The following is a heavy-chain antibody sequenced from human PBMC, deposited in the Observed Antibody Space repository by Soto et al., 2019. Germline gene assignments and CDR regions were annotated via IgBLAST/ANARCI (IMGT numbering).Heavy chain of an antibody. CDR1: GYTFTSYG. CDR2: ISAYNGNT. V-gene: IGHV1-18*01. J-gene: IGHJ3*02. Sequence: ASVKVSCKASGYTFTSYGISWVRQAPGQGLEWMGWISAYNGNTNYAQKLQGRVTMTTDTSTSTAYMELRSLRSDDTAVYYCARAPGYCSGGTSYSEYASDTWRQGTMVTVS. CDR3: ARAPGYCSGGTSYSEYASDT. D-gene: IGHD2-15*01.